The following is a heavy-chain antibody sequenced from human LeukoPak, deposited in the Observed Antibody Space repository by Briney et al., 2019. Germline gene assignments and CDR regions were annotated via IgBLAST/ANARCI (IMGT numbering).Heavy chain of an antibody. J-gene: IGHJ3*02. CDR2: LYSAVSA. V-gene: IGHV3-53*01. Sequence: PGGSLRLSCAASGFTIGSNFMNWVRQNPGKGLEWVSVLYSAVSAYYTDSVKGRFTISRDDSKNMLYLRMNSLRVEDTALYYCVRGDTGAFDIWGQGTMVTVSS. CDR3: VRGDTGAFDI. CDR1: GFTIGSNF. D-gene: IGHD2-8*02.